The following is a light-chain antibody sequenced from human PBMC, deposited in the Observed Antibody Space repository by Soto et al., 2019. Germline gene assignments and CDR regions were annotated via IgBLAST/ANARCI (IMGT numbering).Light chain of an antibody. J-gene: IGKJ1*01. Sequence: DIQMTQSISSLPTSVGDGVSINFRTSQSIDNYLNWYQQKPGKAPKLLIYAASSLQSGVPSKFSGSGSGTDFTLTISSLQPEDFATYYCQQSYSTPRTFGQGTKVDIK. CDR2: AAS. V-gene: IGKV1-39*01. CDR1: QSIDNY. CDR3: QQSYSTPRT.